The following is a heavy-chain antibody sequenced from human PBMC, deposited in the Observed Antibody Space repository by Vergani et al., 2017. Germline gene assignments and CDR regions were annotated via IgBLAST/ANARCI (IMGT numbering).Heavy chain of an antibody. V-gene: IGHV4-39*01. J-gene: IGHJ6*03. D-gene: IGHD3-3*01. CDR2: IYYCENK. CDR1: GGSITYGAFY. Sequence: QLQLQESGPGLVKPSETLSLTCTVSGGSITYGAFYWGWIRQSPGKGLGLICSIYYCENKFYNPSLESRLPLSIETTQNQFSLKLKSVTAADTAVYYCASNTVDFWSGYQLYLPTRYYYMDVWGKGTTVTVYS. CDR3: ASNTVDFWSGYQLYLPTRYYYMDV.